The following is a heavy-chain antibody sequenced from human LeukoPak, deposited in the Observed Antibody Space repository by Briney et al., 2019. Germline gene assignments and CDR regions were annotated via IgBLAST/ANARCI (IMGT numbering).Heavy chain of an antibody. D-gene: IGHD3-16*01. CDR3: TRGAGWLIDY. CDR2: FHNSGTS. Sequence: SETLSLTCTVSDNSISDYYRGWIRQPPGKGLEWVGYFHNSGTSTYNPSLKSRVTISADTSKNQFSLKLNSLTTADTAVYYCTRGAGWLIDYWGQGILVTVSS. CDR1: DNSISDYY. J-gene: IGHJ4*02. V-gene: IGHV4-59*01.